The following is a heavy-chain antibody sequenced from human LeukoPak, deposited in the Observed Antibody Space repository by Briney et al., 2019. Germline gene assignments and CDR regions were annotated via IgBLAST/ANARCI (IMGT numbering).Heavy chain of an antibody. V-gene: IGHV4-34*01. Sequence: SETLSLTCAVYGGSFSGYYWSWIRQPPGKGLEWIGEINHSGSTSYNPSLKSRVTISVDTSMNQFSLKLSSVTAADTAVYYCARISYSRIRGLQHWGQGTLVTVSS. CDR2: INHSGST. CDR3: ARISYSRIRGLQH. CDR1: GGSFSGYY. J-gene: IGHJ1*01. D-gene: IGHD6-13*01.